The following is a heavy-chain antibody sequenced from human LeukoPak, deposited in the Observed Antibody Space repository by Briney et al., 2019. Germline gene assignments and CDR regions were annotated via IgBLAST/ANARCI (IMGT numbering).Heavy chain of an antibody. CDR3: ARDAVTISRSSHPNYGMDV. V-gene: IGHV3-30*04. CDR2: ISYDGSNK. J-gene: IGHJ6*04. D-gene: IGHD3-9*01. Sequence: PGRSLRLSCAASGFTFSSYAMHWVRQAPGKGLEWVAVISYDGSNKYYADSVKGQFTISRDNSKNTLYLQMNSLRAEDTAVYYCARDAVTISRSSHPNYGMDVWGKGTTVTVSS. CDR1: GFTFSSYA.